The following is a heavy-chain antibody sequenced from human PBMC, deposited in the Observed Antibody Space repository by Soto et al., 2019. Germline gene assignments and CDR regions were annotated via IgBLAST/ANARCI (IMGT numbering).Heavy chain of an antibody. V-gene: IGHV1-2*02. CDR1: GYNFRGYN. CDR3: ARQLRASASYDGMDV. J-gene: IGHJ6*02. D-gene: IGHD3-10*01. CDR2: IIPTSGGT. Sequence: QVQLLQSGAEVKKPGASVKVSCKASGYNFRGYNMHWVRQAPGQGPEWMGWIIPTSGGTEYAQRFQGRVTMTRDTSKNMVYMELSSLTSDDAAVYYCARQLRASASYDGMDVWGQGTPVAVS.